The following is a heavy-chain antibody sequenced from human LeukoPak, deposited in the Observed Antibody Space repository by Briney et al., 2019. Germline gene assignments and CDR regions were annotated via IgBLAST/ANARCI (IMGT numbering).Heavy chain of an antibody. CDR1: GDTISSSRFF. V-gene: IGHV4-39*02. CDR2: LSDRGSP. J-gene: IGHJ4*02. CDR3: ARDANYRDRNGYPSPFDF. D-gene: IGHD5-24*01. Sequence: PSETLSLTCTVSGDTISSSRFFWAWIRQPPGKGLEWIARLSDRGSPKYSPSFQSRVSIFTDTAKNQLSLNLRSVTAADTAVYYCARDANYRDRNGYPSPFDFWGQGILVTASS.